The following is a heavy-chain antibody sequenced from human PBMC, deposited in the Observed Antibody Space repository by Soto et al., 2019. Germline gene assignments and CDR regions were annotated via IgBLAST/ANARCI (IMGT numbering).Heavy chain of an antibody. D-gene: IGHD2-8*01. J-gene: IGHJ3*01. CDR1: GFTFNNYA. CDR3: AKVRLTDYLRYAPHL. V-gene: IGHV3-23*01. CDR2: ICPNGDST. Sequence: EVQLLESGGGLVQPGGSLRLACAASGFTFNNYAMNWVRQAPGRGLEWVSIICPNGDSTYYADSVKGRFTISRDNSQKTVFLQINSLRAEDTAIYFCAKVRLTDYLRYAPHLWGQGTLVTVSS.